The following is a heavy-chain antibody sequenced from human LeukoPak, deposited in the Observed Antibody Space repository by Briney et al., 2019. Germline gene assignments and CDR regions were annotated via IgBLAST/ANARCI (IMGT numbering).Heavy chain of an antibody. D-gene: IGHD6-13*01. Sequence: GGSLRLSCAASGFTFDDYAMHWVRHAPGKGLEWVSGISWNSGSIGYADSVKGRFTISRDNAKNSLYLQMNSLRAEDTALYYCAKDRKSSSWDYFDYWGQGTLVTVSS. CDR1: GFTFDDYA. V-gene: IGHV3-9*01. J-gene: IGHJ4*02. CDR2: ISWNSGSI. CDR3: AKDRKSSSWDYFDY.